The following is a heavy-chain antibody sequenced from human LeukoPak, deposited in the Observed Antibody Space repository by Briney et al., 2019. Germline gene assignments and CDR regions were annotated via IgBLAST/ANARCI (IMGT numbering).Heavy chain of an antibody. J-gene: IGHJ4*02. V-gene: IGHV1-46*01. CDR2: INPSGGST. CDR1: GYTFTSYY. D-gene: IGHD3-22*01. Sequence: ASVKDSCKASGYTFTSYYMHWVRQAPGQGLEWMGIINPSGGSTSYAQKFQGRVTMTRDTSTSTVYMELSSLRSEDTAVYYGARRGGPQAWLAYYFDYWGQGTLVTVSS. CDR3: ARRGGPQAWLAYYFDY.